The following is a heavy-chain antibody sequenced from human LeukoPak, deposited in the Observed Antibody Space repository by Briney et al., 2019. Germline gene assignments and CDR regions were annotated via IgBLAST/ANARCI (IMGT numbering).Heavy chain of an antibody. V-gene: IGHV4-4*02. CDR2: IYHSGST. CDR1: GGSISSSNW. Sequence: PSETLSLTCAVSGGSISSSNWWSWVRQPPGKGLEWIGEIYHSGSTNYNPSLKSRVTMSVDKSKNQFSLKLSSVTAADTAVYYCARDHHGTFDYWGQGTLVTVSS. CDR3: ARDHHGTFDY. J-gene: IGHJ4*02. D-gene: IGHD5-24*01.